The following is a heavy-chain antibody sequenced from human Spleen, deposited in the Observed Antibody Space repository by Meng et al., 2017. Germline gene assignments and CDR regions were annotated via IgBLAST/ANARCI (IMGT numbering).Heavy chain of an antibody. D-gene: IGHD6-19*01. V-gene: IGHV3-74*01. CDR1: GFTFSSYW. Sequence: GESLKISCAASGFTFSSYWMHWVRQAPGKGLVWVSRINSDASSTNYADSVKGRFTISRDNAKNTLYLQMNSLRAEDTAIYYCARESSGWYLDYWGQGTLVTVSS. CDR3: ARESSGWYLDY. CDR2: INSDASST. J-gene: IGHJ4*02.